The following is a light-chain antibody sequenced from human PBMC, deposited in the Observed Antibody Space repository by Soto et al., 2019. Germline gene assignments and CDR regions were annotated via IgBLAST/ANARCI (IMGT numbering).Light chain of an antibody. CDR1: QKFATS. CDR3: QQTYNAPYT. CDR2: SAS. V-gene: IGKV1-39*01. J-gene: IGKJ2*01. Sequence: DIQMTNPRRPWSFSLEERFTITGGAGQKFATSLNWYQMKLGKAPTLLIYSASTLQSGAPSRFSGGGSGTDFTLTINSLQPEDFATYSCQQTYNAPYTFGQGTMLEIK.